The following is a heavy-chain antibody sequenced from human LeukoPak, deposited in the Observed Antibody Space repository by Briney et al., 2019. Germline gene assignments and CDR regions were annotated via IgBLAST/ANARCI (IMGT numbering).Heavy chain of an antibody. CDR2: ISSNGGST. J-gene: IGHJ4*02. CDR1: GFTFSSYA. D-gene: IGHD1-26*01. Sequence: GGSLRLSCAASGFTFSSYAMHWVRQAPGKGLEYVSAISSNGGSTYYANSVKGRFTISRDNSKNTLYLQMGSLSAEDMAVYYCASGDVGAPFDYWGQGTLVTVSS. V-gene: IGHV3-64*01. CDR3: ASGDVGAPFDY.